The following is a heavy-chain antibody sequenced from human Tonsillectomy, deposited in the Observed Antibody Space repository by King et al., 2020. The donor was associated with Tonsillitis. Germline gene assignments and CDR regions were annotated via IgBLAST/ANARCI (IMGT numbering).Heavy chain of an antibody. V-gene: IGHV3-9*01. CDR1: GFTFDDYA. CDR3: AKPRAYSSGWFFDY. J-gene: IGHJ4*02. CDR2: ISWNSGSI. D-gene: IGHD6-19*01. Sequence: EVQLVESGGGLVQPGRSLRLSCAASGFTFDDYAMHWVRQAPGKGLEWVSGISWNSGSIGYAYSVKGRFTISRDNAKNSLYLQMNSLRAEDTALYYCAKPRAYSSGWFFDYWGQGTLVTVSS.